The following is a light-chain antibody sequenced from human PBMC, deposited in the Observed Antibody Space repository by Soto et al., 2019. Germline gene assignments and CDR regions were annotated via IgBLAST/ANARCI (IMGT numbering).Light chain of an antibody. V-gene: IGLV1-40*01. Sequence: QSVLTHPPSVSGAPRHRVTISCTGSSSNIGAGYDVHWYQQLPGTAPKLLIYGNSNRPSGVPDRFSGSKSGTSASLAITGLQAEDEADYYCQSYDSSLKVFGTGTKVTVL. CDR2: GNS. J-gene: IGLJ1*01. CDR1: SSNIGAGYD. CDR3: QSYDSSLKV.